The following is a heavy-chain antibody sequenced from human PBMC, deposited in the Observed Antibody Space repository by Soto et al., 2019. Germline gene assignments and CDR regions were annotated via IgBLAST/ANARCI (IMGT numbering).Heavy chain of an antibody. CDR3: ARDERYSSSSNWFDP. D-gene: IGHD6-6*01. CDR2: IYYSGST. J-gene: IGHJ5*02. V-gene: IGHV4-59*01. Sequence: PSETLSLTCTVSGGSISSYYWSWIRQPPGKGLEWIGYIYYSGSTNYNPSLKSRVTISVDTSKNQFSLKLSSVTAADTAVYYCARDERYSSSSNWFDPWGQGTLVTVSS. CDR1: GGSISSYY.